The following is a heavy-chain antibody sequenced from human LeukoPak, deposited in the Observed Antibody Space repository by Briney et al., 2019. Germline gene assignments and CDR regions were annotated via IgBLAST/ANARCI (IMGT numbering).Heavy chain of an antibody. V-gene: IGHV4-39*07. CDR3: ASSLGELSLYRLRLDY. CDR2: IYYSGST. Sequence: KTSETLSLTCTVSGGSISSSSYYWGWTRQPPGKGLEWIGSIYYSGSTYYNPSLKSRVTISVDTSKNQFSLKLSSVTAADTAVYYCASSLGELSLYRLRLDYWGQGTLVTVSS. J-gene: IGHJ4*02. CDR1: GGSISSSSYY. D-gene: IGHD3-16*02.